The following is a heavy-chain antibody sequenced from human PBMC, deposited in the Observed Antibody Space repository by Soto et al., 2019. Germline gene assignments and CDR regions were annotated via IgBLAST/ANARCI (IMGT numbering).Heavy chain of an antibody. D-gene: IGHD3-3*01. CDR3: VRVRDWFDP. J-gene: IGHJ5*02. CDR1: VGSFSGYY. CDR2: IDQSGYT. Sequence: KPSETLSLTGPVHVGSFSGYYWNWIRQPPGKGLEWIGEIDQSGYTNYNPSLKSPVTISVDTSKNQFSLRLTSVTATDTAVYYCVRVRDWFDPWGQGTLVTVSS. V-gene: IGHV4-34*01.